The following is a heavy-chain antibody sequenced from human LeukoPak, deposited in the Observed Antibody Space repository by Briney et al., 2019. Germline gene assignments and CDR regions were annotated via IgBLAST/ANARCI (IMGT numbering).Heavy chain of an antibody. CDR3: ARDPPCGDYAKTRGY. CDR2: ISAYNVNT. J-gene: IGHJ4*02. V-gene: IGHV1-18*01. Sequence: ASVKVSCKASGYTFTSYGIGWVRQAPGQGLEWMGWISAYNVNTIYAQKLQGSVTMTTGTSTSTAYMELGSLRSDDSAVYYCARDPPCGDYAKTRGYWGQGTLGTGSS. D-gene: IGHD4-17*01. CDR1: GYTFTSYG.